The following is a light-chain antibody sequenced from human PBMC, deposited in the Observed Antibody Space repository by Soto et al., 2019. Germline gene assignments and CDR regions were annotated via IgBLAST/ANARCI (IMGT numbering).Light chain of an antibody. J-gene: IGKJ3*01. Sequence: DIQLTQSPSFLSASVGDRVTITCRASQAITSYLAWYQQKPGKAPNLLISVASTFQSGVPSRFSGSGSGTEFTLTISSLQPEDFATYYCQQLNSYPFTFGPGTKVYIK. V-gene: IGKV1-9*01. CDR3: QQLNSYPFT. CDR2: VAS. CDR1: QAITSY.